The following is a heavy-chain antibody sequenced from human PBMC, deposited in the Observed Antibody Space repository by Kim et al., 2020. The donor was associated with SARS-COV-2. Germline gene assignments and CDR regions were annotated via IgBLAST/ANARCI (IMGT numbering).Heavy chain of an antibody. CDR3: AKVGSGAYVGRDYFDY. Sequence: GGSLRLSCRTSGFKFSNYAMSWFRQASGKGLEWVSALGGGGGATYYADSVKGRFTISRDSSTNTMYLQMNTLRVEDTAVYYCAKVGSGAYVGRDYFDYWGQGTLVTVSP. CDR1: GFKFSNYA. D-gene: IGHD4-17*01. V-gene: IGHV3-23*01. J-gene: IGHJ4*02. CDR2: LGGGGGAT.